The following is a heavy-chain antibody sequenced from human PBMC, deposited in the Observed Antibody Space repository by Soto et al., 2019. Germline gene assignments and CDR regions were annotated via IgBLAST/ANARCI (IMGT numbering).Heavy chain of an antibody. D-gene: IGHD4-17*01. Sequence: ETLSLTCTVSGGSISSYYWSWIRQPPGKGLEWIGYIYYSGSTNYNPSLKSRVTISVDTSKNQFSLKLSSVTAADTAVYYCARSDYGDYWFDPWGQGTLVTVSS. CDR1: GGSISSYY. CDR3: ARSDYGDYWFDP. J-gene: IGHJ5*02. V-gene: IGHV4-59*01. CDR2: IYYSGST.